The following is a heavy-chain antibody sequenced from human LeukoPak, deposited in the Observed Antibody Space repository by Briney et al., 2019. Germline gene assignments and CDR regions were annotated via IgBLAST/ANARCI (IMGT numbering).Heavy chain of an antibody. V-gene: IGHV4-39*07. D-gene: IGHD2-2*01. CDR2: VDYSGGT. J-gene: IGHJ4*02. CDR3: ARPRQPRVPAAMIY. Sequence: SETLSLTCTVSGDSFSSVTDYWAWIRQPPGKGLEWIASVDYSGGTYYNPSLESRVAISADMSKNQFSLKLTSVTGADTAVYYCARPRQPRVPAAMIYWGQGTLVTVSS. CDR1: GDSFSSVTDY.